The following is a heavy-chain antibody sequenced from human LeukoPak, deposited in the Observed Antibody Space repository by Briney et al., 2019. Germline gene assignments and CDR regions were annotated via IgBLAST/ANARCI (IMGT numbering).Heavy chain of an antibody. CDR2: INPNTGGT. D-gene: IGHD6-13*01. Sequence: GASVKVSCKASGYTFTGYGISWVRQAPGQGLEWMGWINPNTGGTNYAQKFQGRVTMTRDTSISTAYMELSRLRSDDTAVYYCARDRRVQTSWYEKSANNWFDPWGQGTLVTVSS. CDR3: ARDRRVQTSWYEKSANNWFDP. V-gene: IGHV1-2*02. J-gene: IGHJ5*02. CDR1: GYTFTGYG.